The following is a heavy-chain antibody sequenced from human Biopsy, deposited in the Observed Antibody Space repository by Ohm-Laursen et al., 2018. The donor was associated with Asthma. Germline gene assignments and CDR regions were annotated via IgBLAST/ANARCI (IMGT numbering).Heavy chain of an antibody. D-gene: IGHD3-3*01. J-gene: IGHJ3*02. CDR1: GFTFSSYA. V-gene: IGHV3-30-3*01. CDR3: AKERYYDFWSGYPI. CDR2: ISYDGSNK. Sequence: SLRLSCAASGFTFSSYAMSWVRQAPGKGLEWVAVISYDGSNKYYADSVKGRFTISRDNSKNTLYLQMNSLRAEDTAVYYCAKERYYDFWSGYPIWGQGTMVTVSS.